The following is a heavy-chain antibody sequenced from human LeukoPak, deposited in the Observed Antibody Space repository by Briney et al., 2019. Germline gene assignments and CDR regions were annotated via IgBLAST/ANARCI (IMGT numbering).Heavy chain of an antibody. CDR2: INHSGST. CDR1: GESFSGYY. CDR3: ARGADYVMDV. J-gene: IGHJ6*02. V-gene: IGHV4-34*01. Sequence: PSETLSLTCAVYGESFSGYYWSWIRQPPGKGLEWIGEINHSGSTNYNPSLKSRVTISVDTSKNQFSLKLSSVTAADTAVYYCARGADYVMDVWGQGTTVTVSS.